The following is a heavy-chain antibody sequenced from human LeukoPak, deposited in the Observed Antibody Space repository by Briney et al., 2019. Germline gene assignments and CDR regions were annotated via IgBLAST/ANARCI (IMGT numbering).Heavy chain of an antibody. CDR2: IIPIFGTA. CDR1: GGTFSSYA. CDR3: ARETPSITGTTGAFDY. D-gene: IGHD1-20*01. V-gene: IGHV1-69*13. Sequence: SVKVSCKASGGTFSSYAISWVRQAPGQGLEWMGGIIPIFGTANYARKFQGRVTITADESTSTAYMELSSLRSEDTAVYYCARETPSITGTTGAFDYWGQGTLVTVSS. J-gene: IGHJ4*02.